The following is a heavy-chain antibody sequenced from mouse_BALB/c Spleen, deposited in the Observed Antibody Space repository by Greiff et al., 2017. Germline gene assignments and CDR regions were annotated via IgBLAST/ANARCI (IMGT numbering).Heavy chain of an antibody. CDR1: GFTFSSFG. CDR2: ISSGSSTI. J-gene: IGHJ4*01. V-gene: IGHV5-17*02. CDR3: AKDWFYYAMDY. D-gene: IGHD2-2*01. Sequence: DVKLVESGGGLVQPGGSRKLSCAASGFTFSSFGMHWVRQAPEKGLEWVAYISSGSSTIYYADTVKGRFTISRDNPKNTLFLQMTSLRSEDTAMYYCAKDWFYYAMDYWGQGTSVTVSS.